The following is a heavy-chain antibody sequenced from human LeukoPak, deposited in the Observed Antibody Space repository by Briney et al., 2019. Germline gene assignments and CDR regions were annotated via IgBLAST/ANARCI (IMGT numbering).Heavy chain of an antibody. CDR3: AREESIVGTSYYMDV. V-gene: IGHV1-2*02. CDR2: INPNSGGT. D-gene: IGHD1-26*01. CDR1: GYTFTGYY. Sequence: ASVKVSCKASGYTFTGYYMHWVRQAPGQGLEWMEWINPNSGGTNYAQKFQGRVTMTRDTSISTAYMELSRLRSDDTAVYYCAREESIVGTSYYMDVWGKGTTVTISS. J-gene: IGHJ6*03.